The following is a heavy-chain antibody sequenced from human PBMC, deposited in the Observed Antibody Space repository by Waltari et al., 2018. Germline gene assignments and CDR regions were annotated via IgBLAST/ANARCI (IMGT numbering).Heavy chain of an antibody. CDR1: GGSISSSSYY. J-gene: IGHJ6*03. D-gene: IGHD6-13*01. CDR2: IYYSGST. Sequence: QLQLQESGPGLVKPSETLSLTCTVSGGSISSSSYYWGWIRQPPGKGLEWIGSIYYSGSTYYNPSLKSRVTISVGTSKNQFSLKLSSVTAADTAVYYCARDYSSSWPYYYYYMDVWGKGTTVTISS. CDR3: ARDYSSSWPYYYYYMDV. V-gene: IGHV4-39*07.